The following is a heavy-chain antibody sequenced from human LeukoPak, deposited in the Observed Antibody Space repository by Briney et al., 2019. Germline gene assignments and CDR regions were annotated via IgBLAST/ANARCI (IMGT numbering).Heavy chain of an antibody. D-gene: IGHD3-10*02. CDR1: GYSISSGYY. J-gene: IGHJ4*02. CDR2: IYHSGST. Sequence: SETLSLTCAVSGYSISSGYYWGWIRQPPGKGLEWIGSIYHSGSTYYNPSLKSRVTISVDTSKNQFSLKLSSVTAADTAVYYCARLSSGSYYPNDYWAREPWSPSPQ. V-gene: IGHV4-38-2*01. CDR3: ARLSSGSYYPNDY.